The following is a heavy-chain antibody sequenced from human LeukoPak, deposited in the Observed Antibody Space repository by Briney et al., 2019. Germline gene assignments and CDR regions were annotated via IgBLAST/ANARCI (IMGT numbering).Heavy chain of an antibody. CDR3: ARHGYSSGLLDY. CDR1: GDSISSSSYY. J-gene: IGHJ4*02. Sequence: HPSETLSLTCTLSGDSISSSSYYWAWIRQPPGKGLERIGSVYYSGSTYYNSSVTSRVTQSVDTSKNQFSLKQSQLTAAGTVLLYCARHGYSSGLLDYWGQGTLVSVSS. D-gene: IGHD6-19*01. V-gene: IGHV4-39*01. CDR2: VYYSGST.